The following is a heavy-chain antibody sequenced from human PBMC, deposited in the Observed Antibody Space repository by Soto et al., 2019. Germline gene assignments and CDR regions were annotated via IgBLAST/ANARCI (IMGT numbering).Heavy chain of an antibody. CDR1: GGSFSGYY. CDR3: ARVGVSWRRNDFDY. Sequence: SETLSLTCAVYGGSFSGYYWSWIRQVPGKGLEWIGEINHSGSTNYNPSLKSRVTISVDTSKNQFSLKVSSVTAADTAVYYCARVGVSWRRNDFDYWGQGTLVTVSS. V-gene: IGHV4-34*01. J-gene: IGHJ4*02. CDR2: INHSGST. D-gene: IGHD2-15*01.